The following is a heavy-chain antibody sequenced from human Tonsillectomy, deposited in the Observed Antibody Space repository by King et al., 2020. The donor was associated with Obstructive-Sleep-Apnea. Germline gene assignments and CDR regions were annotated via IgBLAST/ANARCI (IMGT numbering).Heavy chain of an antibody. V-gene: IGHV1-18*01. CDR1: GYTFTSYG. CDR3: ARGVEMATNLEYFDY. J-gene: IGHJ4*02. CDR2: ISAYNGNT. Sequence: QLVQSGAEVKKPGASVKVSCKASGYTFTSYGISWVRQAPGQGLEWMGWISAYNGNTNYAQKLQGRITMTTDTSTSTAYMERRSLRSDDTAVYYCARGVEMATNLEYFDYWGQGTLVTVSS. D-gene: IGHD5-24*01.